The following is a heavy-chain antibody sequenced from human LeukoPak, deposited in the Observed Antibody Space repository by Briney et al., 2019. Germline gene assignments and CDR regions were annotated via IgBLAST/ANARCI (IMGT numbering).Heavy chain of an antibody. CDR2: IYSGGST. V-gene: IGHV3-66*02. CDR1: GFTVSSNY. Sequence: GGSLRLSCAASGFTVSSNYMSWVRQAPGKGLEWVSVIYSGGSTYYADSVKGRFTISRDNSKNTLYLQMNSLRAEDTAVYYCAKIYGSGSYFQMGYYYYMDVWGKGTTVTVSS. CDR3: AKIYGSGSYFQMGYYYYMDV. D-gene: IGHD3-10*01. J-gene: IGHJ6*03.